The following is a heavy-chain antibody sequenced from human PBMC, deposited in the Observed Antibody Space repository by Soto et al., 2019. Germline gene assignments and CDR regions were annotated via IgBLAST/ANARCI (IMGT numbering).Heavy chain of an antibody. D-gene: IGHD3-16*01. CDR2: MNPNSGYS. J-gene: IGHJ4*02. V-gene: IGHV1-8*01. CDR1: EYTFVNHD. Sequence: QVQLVQSGAELKEPGASVKVSCTASEYTFVNHDINWVRQAPGRGLGWMGWMNPNSGYSGFAQKFQDRLTMTRDTSRDTAYLELRNLRSEDTAVYYCARGWGRWPHEKPGDYWGQGTLVTVS. CDR3: ARGWGRWPHEKPGDY.